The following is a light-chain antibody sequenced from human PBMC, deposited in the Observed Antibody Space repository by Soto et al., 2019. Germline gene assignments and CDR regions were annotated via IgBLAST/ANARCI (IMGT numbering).Light chain of an antibody. CDR3: QQYSNWPPYT. J-gene: IGKJ2*01. CDR2: GAS. Sequence: EIVMTQSPATLSVSPGERATLSCRASQSVSSNLAWYQQKPGQAPMLVIYGASTRATGIPARFSGSGSGTEFTLTISSLQPEDFAVYYCQQYSNWPPYTFGQGTKLEIK. V-gene: IGKV3-15*01. CDR1: QSVSSN.